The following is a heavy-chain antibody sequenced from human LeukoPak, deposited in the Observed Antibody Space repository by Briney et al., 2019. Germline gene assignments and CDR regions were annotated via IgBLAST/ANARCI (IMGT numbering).Heavy chain of an antibody. Sequence: EPSQTLSLTCTVSGDSITGGDYHWSWIRQYPGKGLEWIGYIYHSGTTYYNPSLRGRLTISVDTSKNHFSLKLTSLTAADTAVYCCARGARGMTTNAHDAFDIWGQGTMVTVSS. CDR1: GDSITGGDYH. CDR3: ARGARGMTTNAHDAFDI. CDR2: IYHSGTT. V-gene: IGHV4-31*03. J-gene: IGHJ3*02. D-gene: IGHD1-1*01.